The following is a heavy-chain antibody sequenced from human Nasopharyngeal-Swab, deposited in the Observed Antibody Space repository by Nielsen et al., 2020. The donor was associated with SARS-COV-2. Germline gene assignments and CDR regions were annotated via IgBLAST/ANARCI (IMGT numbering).Heavy chain of an antibody. CDR3: AFVSYDSSGYYYSY. V-gene: IGHV1-3*01. CDR2: INAGNGNT. D-gene: IGHD3-22*01. CDR1: GYTFTSYA. Sequence: ASVKVSCKASGYTFTSYAMHWVRQAPGQRLEWMGWINAGNGNTKYSQKSQGRVTITRDTSATTAYMELSSLRSEDTAVYYCAFVSYDSSGYYYSYWGQGTLVTVSS. J-gene: IGHJ4*02.